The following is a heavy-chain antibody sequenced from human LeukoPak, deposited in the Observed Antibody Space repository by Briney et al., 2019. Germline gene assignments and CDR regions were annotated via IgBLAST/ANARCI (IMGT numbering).Heavy chain of an antibody. CDR3: AGLSGYDWESFYDY. Sequence: SETLSLTCAVYGGSFSGYYWSWIRQPPGKGLEWIGYIYYSGSTNYNPSLKSRVSISVDTSKNQFSLKLSSVTAADTAMYYCAGLSGYDWESFYDYWGQGTLVTVAS. CDR2: IYYSGST. J-gene: IGHJ4*02. CDR1: GGSFSGYY. D-gene: IGHD5-12*01. V-gene: IGHV4-59*01.